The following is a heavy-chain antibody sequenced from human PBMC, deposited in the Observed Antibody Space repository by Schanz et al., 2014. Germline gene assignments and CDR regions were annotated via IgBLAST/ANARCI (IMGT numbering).Heavy chain of an antibody. V-gene: IGHV1-46*03. CDR3: AREEGEVVRGGIEGFNHYYYGMDV. J-gene: IGHJ6*02. CDR2: INLSGGST. Sequence: QVQLVQSGAEVKKPGASVKVSCKASGYTFTSHGISWVRQAPGQGLEWMGIINLSGGSTNNAQKFQGRLTMTRDTSTSTVYMELSSLRSEDTAVYYCAREEGEVVRGGIEGFNHYYYGMDVWGQGTTVTVSS. CDR1: GYTFTSHG. D-gene: IGHD3-10*01.